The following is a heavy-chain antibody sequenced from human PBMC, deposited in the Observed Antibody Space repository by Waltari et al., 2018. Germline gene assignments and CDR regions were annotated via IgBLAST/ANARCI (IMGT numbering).Heavy chain of an antibody. D-gene: IGHD4-17*01. V-gene: IGHV4-39*07. CDR3: AADYGRPQLPRWPKPEFDY. CDR1: GGSISSSSYY. Sequence: QLQLQESGPGLVKPSETLSLTCTVSGGSISSSSYYWGWIRQPPGKGLEWIGSIYYSGSTYYNPSLKSRVTISVDTSKNQFSLKLSSVTAADTAVYYCAADYGRPQLPRWPKPEFDYWGQGTLVTVSS. CDR2: IYYSGST. J-gene: IGHJ4*02.